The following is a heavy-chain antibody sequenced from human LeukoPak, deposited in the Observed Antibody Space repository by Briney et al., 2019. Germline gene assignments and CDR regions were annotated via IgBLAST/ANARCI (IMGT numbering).Heavy chain of an antibody. CDR3: ARVGHYCDSSGYYTFDF. CDR1: GYTFTDYY. J-gene: IGHJ4*02. D-gene: IGHD3-22*01. Sequence: ASVKVSCKASGYTFTDYYLHWVRQAPGQGLEWLGWINPNSGGTNNAQKFQGRVTMTRDTSISTAYMELSRLRSGDTAVYYCARVGHYCDSSGYYTFDFWGQGTLVTVSS. V-gene: IGHV1-2*02. CDR2: INPNSGGT.